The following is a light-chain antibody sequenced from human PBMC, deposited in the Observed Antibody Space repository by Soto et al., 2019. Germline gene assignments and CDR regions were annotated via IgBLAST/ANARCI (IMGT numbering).Light chain of an antibody. Sequence: DIQMTQPPSALSASVGDRVPSTCRTSARIRTWLARYQQNPGKAPKLLIYGPSSLESGVPPRFSGVGSGTEFTLPNSSLQRDDFGIYYCQQYSRLWSFGQGTQV. CDR3: QQYSRLWS. CDR1: ARIRTW. CDR2: GPS. V-gene: IGKV1-5*03. J-gene: IGKJ1*01.